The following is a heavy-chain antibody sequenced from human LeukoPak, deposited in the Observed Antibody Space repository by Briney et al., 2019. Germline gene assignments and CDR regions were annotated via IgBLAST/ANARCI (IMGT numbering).Heavy chain of an antibody. CDR3: ARRSYCSGGSCSSEY. CDR2: ISSSSSYI. J-gene: IGHJ4*02. Sequence: PGGSLRLSCAASGFTFSSYSMNWVRQAPGKGLEWVSSISSSSSYIYYADSVKGRFTISRDNAKNSLYLQMNSLRAEDTAVYYCARRSYCSGGSCSSEYWGQGTLVTVSS. CDR1: GFTFSSYS. V-gene: IGHV3-21*01. D-gene: IGHD2-15*01.